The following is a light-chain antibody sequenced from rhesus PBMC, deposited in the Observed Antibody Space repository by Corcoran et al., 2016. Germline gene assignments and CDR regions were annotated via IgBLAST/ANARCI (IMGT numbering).Light chain of an antibody. Sequence: DIHMTQSPSSLSASVGDTVTITCRASQGISNSLAWYQQKPGKAPKPLISYASSLATGVPSRFSGSGSGTDFTLTISSLRPEDFATYYCQQHNNFPPSFCQGTKVEIK. CDR1: QGISNS. CDR3: QQHNNFPPS. V-gene: IGKV1S16*01. J-gene: IGKJ2*01. CDR2: YAS.